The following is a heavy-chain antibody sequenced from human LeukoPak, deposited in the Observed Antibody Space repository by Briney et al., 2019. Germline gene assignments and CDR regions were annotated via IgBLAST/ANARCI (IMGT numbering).Heavy chain of an antibody. CDR3: AADKYCSSTSCHPYFDY. Sequence: TSVKVSCKASGFTFTSSAMQWVRQARGQRLERKGWIVVGSGNTNYAQKFQERVTITRDMSTSTAYMELSSLGSEDTAVYYCAADKYCSSTSCHPYFDYWGQGTLVTVSS. CDR1: GFTFTSSA. J-gene: IGHJ4*02. CDR2: IVVGSGNT. D-gene: IGHD2-2*01. V-gene: IGHV1-58*02.